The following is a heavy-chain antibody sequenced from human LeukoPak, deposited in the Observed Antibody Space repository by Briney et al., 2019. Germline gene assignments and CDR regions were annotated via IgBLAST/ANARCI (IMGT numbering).Heavy chain of an antibody. D-gene: IGHD5-12*01. Sequence: GGSLRLSCAASGFTFSSYGMHWVRQAPGKGLEWVAFMRYDGSNKYYADSVKGRFTISRDNAKNSLYLQMNSLRAEDTAVYYCAREHSGYDFPGRDYYYMDVWGKGTTVTVSS. CDR2: MRYDGSNK. CDR1: GFTFSSYG. J-gene: IGHJ6*03. CDR3: AREHSGYDFPGRDYYYMDV. V-gene: IGHV3-30*02.